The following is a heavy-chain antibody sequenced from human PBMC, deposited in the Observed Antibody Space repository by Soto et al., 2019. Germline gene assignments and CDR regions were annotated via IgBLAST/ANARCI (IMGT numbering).Heavy chain of an antibody. D-gene: IGHD2-2*01. J-gene: IGHJ6*02. CDR1: GFTCSSYC. CDR3: ARDSAILKYGMDV. Sequence: VGSLRLSCAASGFTCSSYCMHWVRQAPGKGLEWVSVIYSGGSTYYADSVKGRFTISRDNSKNTLYLQMNSLRAEDTAVYYCARDSAILKYGMDVWGQGTTVTVSS. V-gene: IGHV3-66*01. CDR2: IYSGGST.